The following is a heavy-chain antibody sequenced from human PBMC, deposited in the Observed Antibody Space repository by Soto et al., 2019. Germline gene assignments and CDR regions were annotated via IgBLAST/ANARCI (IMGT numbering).Heavy chain of an antibody. V-gene: IGHV1-18*01. CDR1: GYTFTSYG. Sequence: GASVKVSCKASGYTFTSYGISWVRQAPGQGLEWMGWISAYNGNTNYAQKLQGRVTMTTDTSTSTAYMGLRSLRSDDTAVYYCARGAARPPTHWFDPWGQGTLVTVSS. J-gene: IGHJ5*02. CDR2: ISAYNGNT. CDR3: ARGAARPPTHWFDP. D-gene: IGHD6-6*01.